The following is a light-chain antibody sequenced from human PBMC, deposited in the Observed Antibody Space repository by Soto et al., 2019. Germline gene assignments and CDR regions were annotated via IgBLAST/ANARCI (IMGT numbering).Light chain of an antibody. CDR1: QSVSNN. CDR3: HQYHKWPSFT. J-gene: IGKJ3*01. V-gene: IGKV3-15*01. Sequence: EIVMTQSPGTLSVSPGERATLLCRASQSVSNNLAWYQQKPGQAPRLLIYDASTRTTGIPARFSGSGSGTESTLTIISLQYEDYAVYSCHQYHKWPSFTFGHGTQVDIK. CDR2: DAS.